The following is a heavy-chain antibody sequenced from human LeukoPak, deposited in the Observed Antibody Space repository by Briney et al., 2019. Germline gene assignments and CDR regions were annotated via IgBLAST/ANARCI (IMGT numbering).Heavy chain of an antibody. J-gene: IGHJ5*02. Sequence: SETLSLTCAVSGGSISSGGYSWSWIRQPPGKGLEWIGYIYHSGSTYYNPSLKSRVTISVDRSKNQFSLKLSSVTAADTAVYYCARAYYGDYDGLAHNNWFDPWGQGTLVTVSS. D-gene: IGHD4-17*01. CDR3: ARAYYGDYDGLAHNNWFDP. CDR1: GGSISSGGYS. CDR2: IYHSGST. V-gene: IGHV4-30-2*01.